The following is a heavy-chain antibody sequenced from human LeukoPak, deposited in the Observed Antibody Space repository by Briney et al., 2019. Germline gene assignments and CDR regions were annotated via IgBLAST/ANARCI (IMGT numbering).Heavy chain of an antibody. CDR1: GYTFTGYY. D-gene: IGHD5-12*01. CDR2: INPNSGGT. Sequence: ASVKVSCKASGYTFTGYYMHWVRQAPGQGLEWMGWINPNSGGTNYAQKFQGRVTMTRDTSISTAYMELSRLRSDDTAVYYCAREDIVATISPDYWGQGTLVTVS. V-gene: IGHV1-2*02. CDR3: AREDIVATISPDY. J-gene: IGHJ4*02.